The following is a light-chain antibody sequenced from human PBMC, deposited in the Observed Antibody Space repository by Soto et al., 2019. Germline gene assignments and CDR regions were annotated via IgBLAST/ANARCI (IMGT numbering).Light chain of an antibody. CDR2: GAS. J-gene: IGKJ4*01. Sequence: DIVLTQSPGTLSLSPGEGATLSCRASQSLSNVFLAWYQQKPGQAPRLLIYGASRRATGIPARFSGSGSGTDFTLTISSLEPEDFAVYYCQQRVNWLTFGGGTKVEL. CDR1: QSLSNVF. CDR3: QQRVNWLT. V-gene: IGKV3D-20*02.